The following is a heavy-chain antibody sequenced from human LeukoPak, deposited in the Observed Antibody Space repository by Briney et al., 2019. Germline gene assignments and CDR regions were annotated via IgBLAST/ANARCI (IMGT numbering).Heavy chain of an antibody. D-gene: IGHD5-18*01. J-gene: IGHJ6*02. CDR1: GGTFSSYA. CDR2: IIPIFGTA. Sequence: SVTVSCKASGGTFSSYAISWVRQAPGQGLEWMGEIIPIFGTANYAQKFQGRVTITADESTSTAYMELSSLRSEDTAVYYCARDSTDTSWYYGMDVWGQGTTVTVSS. CDR3: ARDSTDTSWYYGMDV. V-gene: IGHV1-69*01.